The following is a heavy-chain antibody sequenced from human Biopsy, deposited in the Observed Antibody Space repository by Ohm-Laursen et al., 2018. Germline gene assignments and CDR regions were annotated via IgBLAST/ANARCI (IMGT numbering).Heavy chain of an antibody. CDR2: IYYSVMT. CDR1: GDSVTKYY. CDR3: ARDSGILNYGNFKYYHYYGMDV. Sequence: TLSLTCIVSGDSVTKYYWSWIRQPPGKGLEWIGHIYYSVMTNYNPSLQSRVSISVDTSRNQVSLTLSSVTAADTAMYYCARDSGILNYGNFKYYHYYGMDVWGQGTKVTVSS. D-gene: IGHD4-11*01. J-gene: IGHJ6*02. V-gene: IGHV4-59*02.